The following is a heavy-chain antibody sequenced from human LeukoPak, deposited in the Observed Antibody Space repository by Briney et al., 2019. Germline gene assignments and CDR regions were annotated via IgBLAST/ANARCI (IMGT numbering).Heavy chain of an antibody. V-gene: IGHV4-34*01. J-gene: IGHJ4*02. CDR2: INHSGST. CDR3: FGDGYNSRDY. CDR1: GGSFSGYY. D-gene: IGHD5-24*01. Sequence: PSETLSLTCAVYGGSFSGYYWSWLRQPPGKGLEWIGEINHSGSTNYNPSLKSRVTISVDTSKNQFPLELSSVTAADTAVYYCFGDGYNSRDYWGQGTLVTVSS.